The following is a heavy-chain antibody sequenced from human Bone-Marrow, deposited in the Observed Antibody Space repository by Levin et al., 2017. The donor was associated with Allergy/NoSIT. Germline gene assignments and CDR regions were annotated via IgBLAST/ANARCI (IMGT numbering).Heavy chain of an antibody. D-gene: IGHD3-10*01. CDR1: GGSILSNT. Sequence: KISCQASGGSILSNTITWVRQAPGQGLEWMAGIIPVFGTPDYAQKFQDRVTISVNKSTNAAYMELTSLRPDDTAVYYCVRGSMASSYYNLDVWGQGTTVTVSS. CDR2: IIPVFGTP. J-gene: IGHJ6*02. V-gene: IGHV1-69*06. CDR3: VRGSMASSYYNLDV.